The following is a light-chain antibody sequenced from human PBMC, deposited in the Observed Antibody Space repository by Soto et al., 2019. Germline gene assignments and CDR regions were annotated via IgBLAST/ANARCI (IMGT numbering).Light chain of an antibody. CDR3: QQYNSYWT. Sequence: DIQMTQSPSTLSASVGDRVTITCRASQSISSWLAWYQQKPRKAPKLLIYKASSLESGVPSTFSGSGSGTEFTLTISSLQPDDFATYYCQQYNSYWTFGQGTKVDIK. CDR1: QSISSW. V-gene: IGKV1-5*03. CDR2: KAS. J-gene: IGKJ1*01.